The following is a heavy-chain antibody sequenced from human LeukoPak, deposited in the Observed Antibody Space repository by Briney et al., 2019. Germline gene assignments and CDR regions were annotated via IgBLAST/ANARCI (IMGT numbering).Heavy chain of an antibody. D-gene: IGHD6-25*01. CDR3: ARVRRIAAAGAAYFQH. Sequence: ASVKVSCKASGYMFTSYGISGVRQAPGQGLEWMGWISTYLGDTNYAQKYQGRVTITTDTSTSTAYMELRSLRSDDTAIYYCARVRRIAAAGAAYFQHWGQGTLVTVS. CDR2: ISTYLGDT. CDR1: GYMFTSYG. V-gene: IGHV1-18*04. J-gene: IGHJ1*01.